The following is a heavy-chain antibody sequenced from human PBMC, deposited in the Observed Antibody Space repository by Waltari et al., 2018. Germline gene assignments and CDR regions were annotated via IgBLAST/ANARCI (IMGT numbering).Heavy chain of an antibody. CDR3: GKDLEPGGMGV. Sequence: EVQLVESGGGLVEPGMSLRLCWTVAGFNLDDYAIHWVRQAPGKGLEWVSVIFWNGGGTGYADSVKGRFTISRDKAKNTLYLQMDSLRADDTALYYCGKDLEPGGMGVWGQGTTLTVSS. J-gene: IGHJ6*02. CDR1: GFNLDDYA. CDR2: IFWNGGGT. V-gene: IGHV3-9*01.